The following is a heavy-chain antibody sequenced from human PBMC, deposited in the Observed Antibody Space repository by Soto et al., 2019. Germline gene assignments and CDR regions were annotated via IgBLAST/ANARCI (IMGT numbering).Heavy chain of an antibody. D-gene: IGHD2-21*01. CDR2: ISVYNGKT. CDR1: GYTLTPYG. Sequence: QVQLVQSGAEVKKPGASVKVSCKASGYTLTPYGISWVRQAPGQGREWMGWISVYNGKTNYAQNLQGRVTMTTDTTTSTEYMELRSLTSDDTDVDFCARDRAAYCGGDCNMDVWGKGTTVTV. CDR3: ARDRAAYCGGDCNMDV. V-gene: IGHV1-18*01. J-gene: IGHJ6*03.